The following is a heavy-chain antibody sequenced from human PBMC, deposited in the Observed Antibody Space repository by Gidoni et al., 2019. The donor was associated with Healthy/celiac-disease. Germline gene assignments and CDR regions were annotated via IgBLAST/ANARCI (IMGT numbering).Heavy chain of an antibody. CDR1: GGSFSGYY. V-gene: IGHV4-34*01. J-gene: IGHJ4*02. D-gene: IGHD4-17*01. CDR3: ARAPYGSYGDLIH. Sequence: QVQLQQWGAGLLKPSETLSLTCAVYGGSFSGYYWSWIRQPPGKGLEWIGEINHSGSTNYNPSLKSRVTISVDTSKNQFSLKLSSVTAADTAVYYCARAPYGSYGDLIHWGQGTLVTVSS. CDR2: INHSGST.